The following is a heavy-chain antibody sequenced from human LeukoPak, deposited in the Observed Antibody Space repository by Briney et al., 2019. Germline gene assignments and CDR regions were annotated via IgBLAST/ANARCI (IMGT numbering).Heavy chain of an antibody. CDR2: ISSSSSYI. CDR1: GFTFSSYR. Sequence: PGGSLRLSCAASGFTFSSYRMTWVRQAPGKGLEWVSSISSSSSYIYYADSVKGRFTISRDNAKNSLYLQMNSLRAEDTAVYYCARDSDFWSGYYEYWGQGTLVTVSS. D-gene: IGHD3-3*01. V-gene: IGHV3-21*01. CDR3: ARDSDFWSGYYEY. J-gene: IGHJ4*02.